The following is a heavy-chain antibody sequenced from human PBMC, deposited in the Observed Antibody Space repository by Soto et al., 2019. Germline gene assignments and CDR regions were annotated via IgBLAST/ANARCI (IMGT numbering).Heavy chain of an antibody. CDR2: IYYAGST. V-gene: IGHV4-59*08. CDR3: ARRIVAMETFDY. Sequence: FSPNYWSWIQQPPGMGLEWIGFIYYAGSTKYNPSLNSRVTISVDTSKNQFSLTVTSVTAADTAVYYCARRIVAMETFDYWGQGTLVTVSS. D-gene: IGHD5-12*01. CDR1: FSPNY. J-gene: IGHJ4*02.